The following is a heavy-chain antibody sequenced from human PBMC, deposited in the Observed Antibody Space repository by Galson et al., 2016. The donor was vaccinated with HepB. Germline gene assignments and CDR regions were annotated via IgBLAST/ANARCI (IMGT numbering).Heavy chain of an antibody. D-gene: IGHD5-18*01. CDR3: ATVDTFYHGMEV. CDR2: IYPDDSET. Sequence: QSGAEVKKLGESLTISCKVSGYSFNKYWIVWVRQMPGRGLEWMGIIYPDDSETKYSPSFQGQVTISADKSINTAYLQWSSLKASDTAMYYCATVDTFYHGMEVWGQGTTVTVSS. CDR1: GYSFNKYW. V-gene: IGHV5-51*01. J-gene: IGHJ6*02.